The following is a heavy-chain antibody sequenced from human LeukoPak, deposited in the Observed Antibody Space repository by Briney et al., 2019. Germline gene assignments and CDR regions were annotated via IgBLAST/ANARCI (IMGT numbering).Heavy chain of an antibody. V-gene: IGHV3-30*18. CDR2: ISYDGSNK. D-gene: IGHD3-22*01. CDR3: AKLVDSSGYLIDY. CDR1: GFTFSSYG. Sequence: GGSLRLSCAASGFTFSSYGMHWVHQAPGKGLEWVAVISYDGSNKYYADSVKGRFTISRDNSKNTLYLQMNSLRAEDTAVYYCAKLVDSSGYLIDYWGQGTLVTVSS. J-gene: IGHJ4*02.